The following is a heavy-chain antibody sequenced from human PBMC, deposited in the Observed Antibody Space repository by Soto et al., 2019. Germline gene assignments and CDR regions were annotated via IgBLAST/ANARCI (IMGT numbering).Heavy chain of an antibody. CDR2: VYYSGST. D-gene: IGHD6-19*01. CDR3: ARVDSSGWYGISVLYY. CDR1: GGSISSSSYY. Sequence: QLQLQESGPGLVKPSETLSLTCTVSGGSISSSSYYWGWIRQPPGKGMEWIGSVYYSGSTYYNPSLTSRVTISVDTSKNQLSLTLSSVTDADTAVYYCARVDSSGWYGISVLYYLGQRTMVTVS. V-gene: IGHV4-39*01. J-gene: IGHJ4*02.